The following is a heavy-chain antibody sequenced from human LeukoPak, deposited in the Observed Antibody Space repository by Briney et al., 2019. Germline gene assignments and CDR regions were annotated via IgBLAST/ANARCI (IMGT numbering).Heavy chain of an antibody. Sequence: GGSLRLSCAASGFSFSDYAMDWVRQAPGKGLEWVSAISSNSAYIFYAESVEGRFTISRDNAKSSVSLQMNSLRDDDTAVYYCARDALHTAHFDYWGQGTLVTASS. CDR2: ISSNSAYI. D-gene: IGHD5-18*01. J-gene: IGHJ4*02. V-gene: IGHV3-21*01. CDR3: ARDALHTAHFDY. CDR1: GFSFSDYA.